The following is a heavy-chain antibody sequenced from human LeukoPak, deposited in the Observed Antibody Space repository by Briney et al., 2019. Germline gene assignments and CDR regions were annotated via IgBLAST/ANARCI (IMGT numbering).Heavy chain of an antibody. D-gene: IGHD2-2*01. CDR1: GYTFTSYA. Sequence: ASVKVSCKASGYTFTSYAMNWVRQAPGQGLEWMGWINTNTGNPTYAQGFTGRFVFSLDTSVSTAYLQISSLRAEDTAVYYCARDGDWACSSTSCYWRGFDPWGQGTLVTVSS. V-gene: IGHV7-4-1*02. CDR2: INTNTGNP. CDR3: ARDGDWACSSTSCYWRGFDP. J-gene: IGHJ5*02.